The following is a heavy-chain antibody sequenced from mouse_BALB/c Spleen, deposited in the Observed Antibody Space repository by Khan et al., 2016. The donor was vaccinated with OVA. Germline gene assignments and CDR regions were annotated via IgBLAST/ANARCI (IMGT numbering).Heavy chain of an antibody. D-gene: IGHD2-14*01. CDR2: MIYSGDP. CDR1: GDSITSGY. CDR3: ARSTYRYAFAY. J-gene: IGHJ3*01. Sequence: EVKLEESGPSLVKPSQTLSLTCSVTGDSITSGYWTWIRKFPGNKLEYMGYMIYSGDPYYNPSLKSRISITRHPSTNPYYLQFNSVTTEDTATYYCARSTYRYAFAYWGQGTLVTVSA. V-gene: IGHV3-8*02.